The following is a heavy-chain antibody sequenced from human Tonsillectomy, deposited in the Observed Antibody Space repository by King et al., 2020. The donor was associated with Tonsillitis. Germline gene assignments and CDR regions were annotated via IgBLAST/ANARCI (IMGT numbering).Heavy chain of an antibody. D-gene: IGHD2-15*01. CDR1: GFSFSSYW. CDR2: IKQDGSEK. J-gene: IGHJ6*02. V-gene: IGHV3-7*01. Sequence: VQLVESGGGLVQPGGSLRLSCAASGFSFSSYWMSWVRQAPGKGLEWVANIKQDGSEKYYVDSVKGRFTISRDNAKNSLYLQMKSLRAEDTAVYYCAREVQNGIGGSCYSRYDGMDVWGQGTTVTVSS. CDR3: AREVQNGIGGSCYSRYDGMDV.